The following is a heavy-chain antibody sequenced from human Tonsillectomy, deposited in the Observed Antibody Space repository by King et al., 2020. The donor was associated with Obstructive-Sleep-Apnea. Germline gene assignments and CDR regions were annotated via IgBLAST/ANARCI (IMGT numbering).Heavy chain of an antibody. Sequence: LQLQESGPGLVKPSETLSLTCTVSGGSISSSSYYWGWIRQPPGKGLEWIGSIYYSGSTYYNPSLRSRVTISVDTSKNQFSLKLSSVTAADTAVYYCARSRGYCSSTSCYPESWFDPWGQGTLVTVSS. V-gene: IGHV4-39*01. CDR2: IYYSGST. J-gene: IGHJ5*02. CDR3: ARSRGYCSSTSCYPESWFDP. D-gene: IGHD2-2*01. CDR1: GGSISSSSYY.